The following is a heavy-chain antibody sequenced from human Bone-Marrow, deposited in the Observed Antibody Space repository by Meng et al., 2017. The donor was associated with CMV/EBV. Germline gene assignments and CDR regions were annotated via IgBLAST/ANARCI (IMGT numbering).Heavy chain of an antibody. CDR1: GYTFTSYG. V-gene: IGHV1-8*02. CDR2: MNPNSGNT. J-gene: IGHJ5*02. D-gene: IGHD3-3*01. Sequence: ASVKVSCKASGYTFTSYGISWVRQATGQGLEWMGWMNPNSGNTGYAQKFQGRVTMTRNTSISTAYMELSSLRSEDTAVYYCARGGATPYYDFWSGYPNWFDPWGQGTLVTGYS. CDR3: ARGGATPYYDFWSGYPNWFDP.